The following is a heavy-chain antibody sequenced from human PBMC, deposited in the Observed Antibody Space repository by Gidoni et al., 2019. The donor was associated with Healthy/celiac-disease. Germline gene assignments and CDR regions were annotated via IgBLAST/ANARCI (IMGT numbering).Heavy chain of an antibody. CDR2: IRSKAYGGAT. J-gene: IGHJ4*02. D-gene: IGHD4-17*01. CDR3: TRGAGDYGDRVFDY. Sequence: EVQMVESGGGLVQPGRSLRLSCTASAFTFGDCAMGWVRQAPGKGLEWVGVIRSKAYGGATEYAASVKGRFTISRDDSKSIAYLQMNSLKTEDTAVYYCTRGAGDYGDRVFDYWGQGTLVTVSS. CDR1: AFTFGDCA. V-gene: IGHV3-49*04.